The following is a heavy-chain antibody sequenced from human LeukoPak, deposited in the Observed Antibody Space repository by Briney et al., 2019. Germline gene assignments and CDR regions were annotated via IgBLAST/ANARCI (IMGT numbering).Heavy chain of an antibody. D-gene: IGHD6-19*01. Sequence: ASETLSLTCTVSGGSISSSSYYWGWIRQPPGKGLEWIGSIYYSGSTYYNPSLKSRVTISVDTSKNQFSLKLSSVTAADTAVYYCARAEYSSGWYTHQSHFDYWGQGTLVTVSS. CDR2: IYYSGST. J-gene: IGHJ4*02. V-gene: IGHV4-39*07. CDR3: ARAEYSSGWYTHQSHFDY. CDR1: GGSISSSSYY.